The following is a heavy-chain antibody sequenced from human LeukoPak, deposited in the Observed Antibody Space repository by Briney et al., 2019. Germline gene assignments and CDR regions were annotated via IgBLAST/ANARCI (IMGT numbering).Heavy chain of an antibody. CDR3: AKVGTTERGLDYYYYGMDV. V-gene: IGHV3-23*01. Sequence: GGSLRLSCAASGFTFSSYAMSWVRQAPGKGLEWVSAISGSGGSTYYADSVKGRFTIPRDNSKNTLYLQMNSLRAEDTAVYYCAKVGTTERGLDYYYYGMDVWGQGTTVTVSS. CDR2: ISGSGGST. D-gene: IGHD4-17*01. CDR1: GFTFSSYA. J-gene: IGHJ6*02.